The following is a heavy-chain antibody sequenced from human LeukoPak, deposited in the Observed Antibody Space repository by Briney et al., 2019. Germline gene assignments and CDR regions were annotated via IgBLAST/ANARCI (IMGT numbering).Heavy chain of an antibody. D-gene: IGHD6-19*01. J-gene: IGHJ4*02. V-gene: IGHV1-24*01. CDR3: ATDRVYRSSGRSWGLFDY. CDR1: EYSLSDLS. Sequence: ASVRVSCKISEYSLSDLSIHWVREAPGEGLEWMGGFDSENNKMVYSQKFQGRVTMTEDTSADTAYMELTSLRSEDTAVYFCATDRVYRSSGRSWGLFDYWGQGTLVIVSS. CDR2: FDSENNKM.